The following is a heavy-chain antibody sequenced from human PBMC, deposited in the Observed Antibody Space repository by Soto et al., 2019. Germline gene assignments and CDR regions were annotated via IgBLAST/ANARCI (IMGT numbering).Heavy chain of an antibody. Sequence: PGESLKISCKGSGCSFTSYWSSWVRQMPGKGLEWMGRIDPSDSYTNYSPSFQGHVTISADKSISTASLQWSSLKASDTAMYYCARFGYSSSWYVNYWGQGTLVTVSS. CDR2: IDPSDSYT. J-gene: IGHJ4*02. V-gene: IGHV5-10-1*01. CDR3: ARFGYSSSWYVNY. CDR1: GCSFTSYW. D-gene: IGHD6-13*01.